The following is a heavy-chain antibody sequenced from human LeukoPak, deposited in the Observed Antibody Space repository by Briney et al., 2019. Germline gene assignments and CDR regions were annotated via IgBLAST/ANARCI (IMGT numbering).Heavy chain of an antibody. V-gene: IGHV3-48*03. D-gene: IGHD6-13*01. CDR1: GFTFSNYE. CDR2: ISNIGDII. CDR3: AKDATAVVGTVYMDV. J-gene: IGHJ6*03. Sequence: GGSPRLSCAASGFTFSNYEMNWVRQAPGKGLEWISHISNIGDIIHYADSVEGRFTISRDNAKNSLYLQMNSLRAEDTAVYYCAKDATAVVGTVYMDVWGKGTTVTISS.